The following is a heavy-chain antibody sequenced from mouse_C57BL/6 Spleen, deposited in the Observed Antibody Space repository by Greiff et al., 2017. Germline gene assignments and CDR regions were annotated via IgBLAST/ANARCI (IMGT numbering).Heavy chain of an antibody. J-gene: IGHJ4*01. CDR2: IYPGSGST. D-gene: IGHD2-3*01. CDR1: GYTFTSYW. V-gene: IGHV1-55*01. CDR3: ARGGGYYGYYAMDY. Sequence: QVQLQQPGAELVKPGASVKMSCKASGYTFTSYWITWVKQRPGQGLEWIGDIYPGSGSTNYNEKFKSKATLTVDTSSSTAYMQLSSLTSEDSAVYYGARGGGYYGYYAMDYWGQGTSVTVSS.